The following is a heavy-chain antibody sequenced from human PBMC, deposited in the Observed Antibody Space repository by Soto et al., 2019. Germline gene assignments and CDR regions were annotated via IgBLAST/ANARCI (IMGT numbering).Heavy chain of an antibody. Sequence: QVQLVESGGGVVQPGRSLRLSCAASGFTFSISAMHWVRQAPGKGLEWVAVISYDGSNKYYADSVKGRFTISRDNSKNTLSLQLDTLRVEDTAVYYCARKSRTGYCASPRCLLDDVFDLWDQGTMVTVSS. D-gene: IGHD2-2*01. CDR3: ARKSRTGYCASPRCLLDDVFDL. J-gene: IGHJ3*01. CDR1: GFTFSISA. V-gene: IGHV3-30-3*01. CDR2: ISYDGSNK.